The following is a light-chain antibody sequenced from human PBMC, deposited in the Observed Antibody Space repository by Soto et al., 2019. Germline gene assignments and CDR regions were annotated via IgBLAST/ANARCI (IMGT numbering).Light chain of an antibody. CDR2: DAS. CDR3: PQRSNWYT. V-gene: IGKV3-11*01. J-gene: IGKJ2*01. Sequence: EIVLTQSPATLSLSPGERATLSCRASQSVSSYLAWYQQKPGQAPRLLIYDASNRAAGIPARFSGGGSGTDFTLTISSLEPEDFAVYYCPQRSNWYTFGQGTKVDI. CDR1: QSVSSY.